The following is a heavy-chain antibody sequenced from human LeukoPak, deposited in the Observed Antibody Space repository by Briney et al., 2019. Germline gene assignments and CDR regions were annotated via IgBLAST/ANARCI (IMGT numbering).Heavy chain of an antibody. CDR1: GYTFTSYD. CDR3: ARGHTQIGGKRTVFGY. J-gene: IGHJ4*02. Sequence: ASVKVSCKASGYTFTSYDINWVRQATGQGLEWMGWMSPNSGNTGYAQKFQGRVTMTRNTSISTAYMELSSLRSEDTAVYYCARGHTQIGGKRTVFGYWGQGTLVTVSS. D-gene: IGHD2-15*01. CDR2: MSPNSGNT. V-gene: IGHV1-8*01.